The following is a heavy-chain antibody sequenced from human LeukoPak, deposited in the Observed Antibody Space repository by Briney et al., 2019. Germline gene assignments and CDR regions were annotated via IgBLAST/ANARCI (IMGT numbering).Heavy chain of an antibody. CDR3: ARAGGSYTHDAFDI. Sequence: GGSLRLSFAASGFTFSIYAMSWVRQAPGKGLEWVSAISGSGGTAYYADSVKGRFTISRDNSKNTLYLQMNSLRAEDTAVYYCARAGGSYTHDAFDIWGQGTMVTVSS. V-gene: IGHV3-23*01. J-gene: IGHJ3*02. D-gene: IGHD1-26*01. CDR2: ISGSGGTA. CDR1: GFTFSIYA.